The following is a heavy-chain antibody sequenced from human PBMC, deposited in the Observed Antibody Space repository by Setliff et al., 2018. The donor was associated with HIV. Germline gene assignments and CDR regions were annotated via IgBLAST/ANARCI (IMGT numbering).Heavy chain of an antibody. V-gene: IGHV4-59*08. CDR2: IYYSGST. CDR1: GGSISIYY. D-gene: IGHD4-17*01. CDR3: ARSLPGYGDYYFDY. Sequence: PSETLSLTCTVSGGSISIYYWSWTRQPPGKGLEWIGYIYYSGSTNYNSSLRSRVSISVDTSKNQFSLKLNSVTVADTAVYFCARSLPGYGDYYFDYWGQGTLVTVSS. J-gene: IGHJ4*02.